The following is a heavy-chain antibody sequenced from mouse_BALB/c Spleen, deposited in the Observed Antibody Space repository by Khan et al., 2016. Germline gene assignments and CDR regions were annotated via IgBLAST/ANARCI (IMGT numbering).Heavy chain of an antibody. Sequence: VQLQQSGAELVKPGASVKLSCTASGFNIKDTYMHWVKQRPEQGLEWIGRIDPANGNTKYDQKFQGKATITADTSSNTAYLQLSSLTSEDTAVYYCARSPYDYDVGFAYWGQWPLVTVSA. CDR3: ARSPYDYDVGFAY. CDR1: GFNIKDTY. CDR2: IDPANGNT. D-gene: IGHD2-4*01. J-gene: IGHJ3*01. V-gene: IGHV14-3*02.